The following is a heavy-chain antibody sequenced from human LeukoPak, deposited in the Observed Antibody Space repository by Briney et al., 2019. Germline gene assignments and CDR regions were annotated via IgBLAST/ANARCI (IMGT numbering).Heavy chain of an antibody. J-gene: IGHJ4*02. V-gene: IGHV3-21*01. Sequence: ETLSLTCAVSGGSISSSNWWSWVRQPPGKGLEWVSSISSSSRYIYYADSMTGRFTISRDNAKNSLYLQMHSLRAEDTAIYYCARRAATERGHSYGLDYWGQGTLVTVSS. CDR3: ARRAATERGHSYGLDY. CDR2: ISSSSRYI. CDR1: GGSISSSN. D-gene: IGHD5-18*01.